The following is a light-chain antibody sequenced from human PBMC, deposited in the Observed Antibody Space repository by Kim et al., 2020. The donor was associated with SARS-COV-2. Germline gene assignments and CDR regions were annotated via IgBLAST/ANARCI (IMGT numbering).Light chain of an antibody. CDR2: EDR. J-gene: IGLJ2*01. CDR3: QAWESSTVV. Sequence: SYELTQPPSVSVSPGQTASITCSGDKLGDKYASWYQQRPGQSPVLVIYEDRKRPSGIPERFSGSNSGNTATMTISGTQAMDEADYYCQAWESSTVVFGGGTQLTVL. V-gene: IGLV3-1*01. CDR1: KLGDKY.